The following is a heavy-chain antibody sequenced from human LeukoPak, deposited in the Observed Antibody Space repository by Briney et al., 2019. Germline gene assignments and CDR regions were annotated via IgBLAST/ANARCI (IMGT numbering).Heavy chain of an antibody. V-gene: IGHV4-61*01. CDR2: IYYSGST. D-gene: IGHD1-1*01. J-gene: IGHJ4*02. Sequence: SETLSLTCTVSGGSISSGSYYWSWIRQPPGKGLEWIGYIYYSGSTNYNPSLKSRVTISVDTSKNQFSLKLSSVTAADTAVYYCARLGYGQRPRGDDYWGQGTLVTVSS. CDR3: ARLGYGQRPRGDDY. CDR1: GGSISSGSYY.